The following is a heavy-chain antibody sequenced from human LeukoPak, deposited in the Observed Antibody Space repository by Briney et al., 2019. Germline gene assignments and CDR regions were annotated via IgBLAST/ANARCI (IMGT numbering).Heavy chain of an antibody. CDR2: INPSGGST. V-gene: IGHV1-46*01. CDR3: AGTEAIFGVVITLDY. D-gene: IGHD3-3*01. CDR1: GYTVTSYF. J-gene: IGHJ4*02. Sequence: ASVKVSCKASGYTVTSYFMHWVRQAPGQGREWMGIINPSGGSTSYAQKFQGRVTITADESTSTAYMELSSLRSEDTAVYYCAGTEAIFGVVITLDYWGQGTLVTVSS.